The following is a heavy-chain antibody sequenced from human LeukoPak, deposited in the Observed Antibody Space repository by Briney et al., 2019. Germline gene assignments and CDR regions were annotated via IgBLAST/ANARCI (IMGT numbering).Heavy chain of an antibody. J-gene: IGHJ5*02. CDR3: AQSLCASTWFGNWFDP. CDR1: GVSISSTSYC. Sequence: SETLSLTCTVSGVSISSTSYCWGWIRQPPGKGLEWIGSIYYSGRTYYNPSLKSRLTISVDTPKNQFSLKLSSVTAADTAVYYCAQSLCASTWFGNWFDPWGQGTLVTVSS. D-gene: IGHD3-10*01. V-gene: IGHV4-39*01. CDR2: IYYSGRT.